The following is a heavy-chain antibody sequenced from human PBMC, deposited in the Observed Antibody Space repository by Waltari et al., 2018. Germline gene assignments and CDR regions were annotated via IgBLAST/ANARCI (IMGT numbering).Heavy chain of an antibody. CDR2: IYYRGST. Sequence: QVQLRESGPGLVKPSETLSLTCTVSGGSISSYYWSWIRQPPGKGLEWIGYIYYRGSTNYNPSLTSRVTISVDTAKNQFALKLSSVTAADTAVYYCARAPDYYDMDVWGKGTTVTVSS. CDR1: GGSISSYY. V-gene: IGHV4-59*01. J-gene: IGHJ6*03. CDR3: ARAPDYYDMDV.